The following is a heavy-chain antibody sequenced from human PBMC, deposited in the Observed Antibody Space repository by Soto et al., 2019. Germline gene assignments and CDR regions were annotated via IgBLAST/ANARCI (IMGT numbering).Heavy chain of an antibody. D-gene: IGHD3-10*01. Sequence: QVQLVQSGTEVKKPGASVKVSCEASGYTFTTHYMHWVRQAPGQGLESMGIINPSGGRTSYAVKFQGRVTLTSDTSTNTIYMELTSLRSEDTAVYYCARAGENYGSGTFSPPLRYYFNSWGQGTLVTVSS. CDR2: INPSGGRT. CDR1: GYTFTTHY. CDR3: ARAGENYGSGTFSPPLRYYFNS. J-gene: IGHJ4*02. V-gene: IGHV1-46*01.